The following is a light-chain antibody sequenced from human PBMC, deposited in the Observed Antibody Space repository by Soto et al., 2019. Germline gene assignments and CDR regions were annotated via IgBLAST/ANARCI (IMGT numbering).Light chain of an antibody. CDR2: GAS. J-gene: IGKJ1*01. Sequence: EIGLAQSPGTLSLSPGESATLSCRASQSVSSSFLAWYQQKADQAPRLLIYGASRRATGIPDRFSGSGSGTDFTLTISRLEPEDFAVYYCQQYVSSPWAFGQGTKVDIK. CDR3: QQYVSSPWA. V-gene: IGKV3-20*01. CDR1: QSVSSSF.